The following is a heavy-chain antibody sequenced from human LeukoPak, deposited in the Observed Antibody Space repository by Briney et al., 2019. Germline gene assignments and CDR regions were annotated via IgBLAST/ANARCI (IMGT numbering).Heavy chain of an antibody. CDR1: GYSFDRYG. D-gene: IGHD3-22*01. CDR2: ICAFNGNT. Sequence: VASVKVSCKASGYSFDRYGISWVRQAPGQGLEWLGWICAFNGNTNYAQNLQGRVTMTADTSTTTAYMELRSLSSDNTAVYYCARDFLSYDGSENHFEDTFDIWGQGTMVTVSS. CDR3: ARDFLSYDGSENHFEDTFDI. V-gene: IGHV1-18*01. J-gene: IGHJ3*02.